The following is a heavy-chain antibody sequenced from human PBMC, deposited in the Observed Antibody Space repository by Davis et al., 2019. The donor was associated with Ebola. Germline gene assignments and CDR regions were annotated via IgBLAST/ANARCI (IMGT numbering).Heavy chain of an antibody. CDR3: VGEWFGGSL. CDR2: IGTSGGSI. J-gene: IGHJ4*02. D-gene: IGHD3-10*01. V-gene: IGHV3-48*02. CDR1: GFTFSSYS. Sequence: GESLKISCAASGFTFSSYSMKRVRQAPGRGLEWVSYIGTSGGSIKYADSVKGRFTISRDNARNSLYLQMNSLRDEDTAVYYCVGEWFGGSLWGQGTLVTVSS.